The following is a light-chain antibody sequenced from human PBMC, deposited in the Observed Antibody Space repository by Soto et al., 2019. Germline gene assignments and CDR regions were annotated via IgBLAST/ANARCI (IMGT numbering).Light chain of an antibody. CDR2: GAS. Sequence: ELVMTPSPATLSVSPGERATLSCRASQSVSSNLAWYQQKPGQAPRLLIYGASTRATGIPARFSGSGSGTEFTLTISSLQSEDFAVYYCQQYNNWPGTFGQGTKVDIK. CDR3: QQYNNWPGT. V-gene: IGKV3-15*01. CDR1: QSVSSN. J-gene: IGKJ1*01.